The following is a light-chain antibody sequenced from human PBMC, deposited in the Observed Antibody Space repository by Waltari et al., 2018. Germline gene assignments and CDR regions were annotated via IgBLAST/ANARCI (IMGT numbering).Light chain of an antibody. CDR1: SRDVGRYNL. CDR2: EVS. J-gene: IGLJ2*01. V-gene: IGLV2-23*02. Sequence: QSALTQPASVSGSPGQSITISCPATSRDVGRYNLFSWYQQHPGKAPKLMIYEVSKRPSGVSNRFSGSKSGNTASLTISGLQAEDEADYYCCSYAGSSTVVFGGGTKLTVL. CDR3: CSYAGSSTVV.